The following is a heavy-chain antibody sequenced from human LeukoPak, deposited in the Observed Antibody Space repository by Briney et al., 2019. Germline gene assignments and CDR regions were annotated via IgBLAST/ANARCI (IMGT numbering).Heavy chain of an antibody. CDR3: TRDWGYYDSSGEAHYYFDY. V-gene: IGHV3-49*03. D-gene: IGHD3-22*01. J-gene: IGHJ4*02. CDR1: GFTFGDYA. CDR2: IRSKAYGGTT. Sequence: GGSLRLSCTASGFTFGDYAMSWFRQAPGKGLEWVGFIRSKAYGGTTEYAASVKGRFTISRDDSKSIAYLQMNSLKTEDTAVYYCTRDWGYYDSSGEAHYYFDYWGQGTLVTVSS.